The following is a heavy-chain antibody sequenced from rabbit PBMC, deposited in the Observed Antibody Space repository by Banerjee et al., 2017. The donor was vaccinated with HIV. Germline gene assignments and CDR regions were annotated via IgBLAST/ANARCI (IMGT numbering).Heavy chain of an antibody. D-gene: IGHD1-1*01. CDR1: GFSFSNKYV. V-gene: IGHV1S45*01. CDR2: INTSSGNT. Sequence: QEQLVESGGGLVKPGASLTLSCKASGFSFSNKYVMCWVRQAPGKGLEWIACINTSSGNTVYASWAKGRFTISRTSSTTVTLQMTSLTAADTATYFCARDLAAIIGWNFGLWGPGTLVTVS. CDR3: ARDLAAIIGWNFGL. J-gene: IGHJ4*01.